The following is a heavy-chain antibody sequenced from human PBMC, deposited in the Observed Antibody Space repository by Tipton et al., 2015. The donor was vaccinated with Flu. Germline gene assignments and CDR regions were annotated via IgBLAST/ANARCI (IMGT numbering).Heavy chain of an antibody. D-gene: IGHD6-19*01. J-gene: IGHJ4*02. CDR1: GFMFSGYG. V-gene: IGHV3-30*02. CDR2: IRHDGSDK. CDR3: AKDGWDTSGWYPFDY. Sequence: LSLTCAASGFMFSGYGMHWVRQAPGKGLEWVAFIRHDGSDKYYADSVKGRFTIARDDSSSALYLLMKSLRPEDTAIYYCAKDGWDTSGWYPFDYWGQGTLVTVSS.